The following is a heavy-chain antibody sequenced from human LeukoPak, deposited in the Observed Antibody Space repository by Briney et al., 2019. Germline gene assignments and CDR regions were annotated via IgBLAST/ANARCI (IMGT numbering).Heavy chain of an antibody. Sequence: SSETLSLTCTVSGGSISSGGYYWSWIRQPPGKGLEWIGYIYHSGTTYYSPSLKSRVTISVDRSKNQFSLKLSSVTAADTAVYYCARIVGATVRWFDPWGQGTLVTVSS. CDR1: GGSISSGGYY. J-gene: IGHJ5*02. D-gene: IGHD1-26*01. V-gene: IGHV4-30-2*01. CDR3: ARIVGATVRWFDP. CDR2: IYHSGTT.